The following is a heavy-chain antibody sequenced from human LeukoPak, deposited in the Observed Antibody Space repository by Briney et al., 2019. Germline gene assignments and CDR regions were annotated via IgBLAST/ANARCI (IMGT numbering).Heavy chain of an antibody. V-gene: IGHV4-39*07. CDR3: ARVFDS. Sequence: PSETLSLTCTVSGGSVSTSDYYWGWIRQSPVKGLEWIGDVFYTGKINYNPSLRGRATISIDTSKNQFSLKLTYVTAADSAVYYCARVFDSWGQGTLVTVSS. CDR2: VFYTGKI. J-gene: IGHJ4*02. CDR1: GGSVSTSDYY.